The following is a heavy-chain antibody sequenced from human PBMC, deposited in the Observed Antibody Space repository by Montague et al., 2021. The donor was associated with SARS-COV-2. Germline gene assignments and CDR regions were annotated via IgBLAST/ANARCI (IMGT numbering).Heavy chain of an antibody. CDR2: IDWDDDK. J-gene: IGHJ6*02. Sequence: PELVKPTQTLTLTCTFSGFSLSTSGMCVSWIRQPPGKALEWLARIDWDDDKYYSTSLKTRLTISKDTSKNQVVLTMTNMDPVDTATYYCARTAGTDYTGYYYYAMDVWGQGTLVTVSS. V-gene: IGHV2-70*11. CDR3: ARTAGTDYTGYYYYAMDV. D-gene: IGHD3-10*01. CDR1: GFSLSTSGMC.